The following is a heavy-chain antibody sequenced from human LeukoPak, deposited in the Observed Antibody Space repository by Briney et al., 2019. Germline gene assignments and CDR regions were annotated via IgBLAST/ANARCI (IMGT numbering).Heavy chain of an antibody. Sequence: SETLSLTCAVYGGTISGYYWSWIRQPPGKGLEWMGEINHSGSTNYNPSLKSRVTISVDTSKNKFSLKLSSVPAADTAVYYCARGRWELKRRAFDIWGQGTMVTVSS. V-gene: IGHV4-34*01. CDR2: INHSGST. J-gene: IGHJ3*02. CDR3: ARGRWELKRRAFDI. D-gene: IGHD1-26*01. CDR1: GGTISGYY.